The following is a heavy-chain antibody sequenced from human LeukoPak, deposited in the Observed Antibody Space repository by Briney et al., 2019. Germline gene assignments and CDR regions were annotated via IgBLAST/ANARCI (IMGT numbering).Heavy chain of an antibody. Sequence: GGSLRLSCAASGFTFSSYEMNWVRQAPGKGLEWVSYISSSGSTIYYADSVKGRFTISRDNAKNSLSLQMNSLRAEDTAVYYCARVTMVAAASYNWFVPWGQGTLVTVSS. D-gene: IGHD2-15*01. CDR1: GFTFSSYE. V-gene: IGHV3-48*03. CDR3: ARVTMVAAASYNWFVP. CDR2: ISSSGSTI. J-gene: IGHJ5*02.